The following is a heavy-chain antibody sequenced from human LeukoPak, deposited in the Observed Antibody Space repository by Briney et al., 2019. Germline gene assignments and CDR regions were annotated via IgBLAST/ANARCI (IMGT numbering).Heavy chain of an antibody. Sequence: GGSLRLSCAASGSTLSFYSMNWVRQAPGMGLEWISHISVSGSSIHYAESVKGRFTISRDSAKNSLYLQMNSLRAEDTAVYYCSTAKFDYWGQGTLLTVSS. V-gene: IGHV3-48*01. CDR2: ISVSGSSI. J-gene: IGHJ4*02. CDR1: GSTLSFYS. CDR3: STAKFDY.